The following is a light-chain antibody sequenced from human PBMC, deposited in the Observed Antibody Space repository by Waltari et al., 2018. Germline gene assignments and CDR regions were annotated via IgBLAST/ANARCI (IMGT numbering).Light chain of an antibody. CDR2: GAS. J-gene: IGKJ1*01. CDR3: QQFWT. V-gene: IGKV3-20*01. CDR1: LRVSSTY. Sequence: EIVLTQSPGTLSLSPGERATLSCRASLRVSSTYLAWYQQKPGQAPRLLIYGASSRATGIPDRFSGSGSGTDCTLTISRLEPEDAAVYYCQQFWTFGQGTKVENK.